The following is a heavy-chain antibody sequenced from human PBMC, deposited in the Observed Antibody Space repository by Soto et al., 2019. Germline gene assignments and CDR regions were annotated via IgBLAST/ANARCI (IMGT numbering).Heavy chain of an antibody. CDR2: IYYSGST. D-gene: IGHD3-22*01. CDR1: GGSISSGGYY. Sequence: SETLSLTCTVSGGSISSGGYYWSWIRQPPGKGLEWIGYIYYSGSTNYNPSLKSRVTISVDTSKNQFSLKLSSVTAADTAVYYCASTRMIVAHFDYWGQGTLVTVSS. J-gene: IGHJ4*02. V-gene: IGHV4-61*08. CDR3: ASTRMIVAHFDY.